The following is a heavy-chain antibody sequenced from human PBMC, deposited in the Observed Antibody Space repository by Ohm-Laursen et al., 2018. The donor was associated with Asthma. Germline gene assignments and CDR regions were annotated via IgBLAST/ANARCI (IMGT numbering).Heavy chain of an antibody. CDR1: GFSFSGHW. CDR3: ATSRRLGY. J-gene: IGHJ4*02. CDR2: IKQDGTEE. D-gene: IGHD6-6*01. Sequence: SLRLSCAASGFSFSGHWMSWVRQAPGKGLEWVANIKQDGTEEFYVDSVKGRFTISRDNAKNLLFLEMINLRAEDTAVYYCATSRRLGYWGQGTLVTVSS. V-gene: IGHV3-7*01.